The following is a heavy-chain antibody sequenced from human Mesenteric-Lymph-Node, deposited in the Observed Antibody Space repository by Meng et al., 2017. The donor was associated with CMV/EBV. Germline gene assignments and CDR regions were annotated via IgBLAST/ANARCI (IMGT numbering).Heavy chain of an antibody. CDR1: GFTFSSYA. J-gene: IGHJ5*02. CDR3: ARGRRAAGSWFDP. Sequence: CADSGFTFSSYAMHWVRQAPGKGLEWVAVISYDGSNKYYADSVKGRFTISRDNSKNTLYLQMNSLRAEDTAVYYCARGRRAAGSWFDPWGQGTLVTVSS. CDR2: ISYDGSNK. V-gene: IGHV3-30*04. D-gene: IGHD6-13*01.